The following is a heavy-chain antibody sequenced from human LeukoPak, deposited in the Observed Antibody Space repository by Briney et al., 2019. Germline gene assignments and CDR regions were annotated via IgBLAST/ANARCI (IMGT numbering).Heavy chain of an antibody. CDR2: TYYGGST. D-gene: IGHD6-13*01. CDR1: GGSISSGGYY. J-gene: IGHJ5*02. V-gene: IGHV4-31*03. Sequence: SETLSLTCTVSGGSISSGGYYWSWIRQHPGKGLEWIGYTYYGGSTYYNPSLKSRVTISVDTSKNQFSLKLSSVTAADTAVYYCARVEGYSSSWWRPFDPWGQGTLVTVSS. CDR3: ARVEGYSSSWWRPFDP.